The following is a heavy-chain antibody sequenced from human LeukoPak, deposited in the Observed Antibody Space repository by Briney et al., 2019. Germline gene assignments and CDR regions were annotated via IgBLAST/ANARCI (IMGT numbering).Heavy chain of an antibody. Sequence: ASVKVSCKASGYTFTSYDINWVRQATGQGLEWMGWMSPNSDNTGYAQKFQGRVTFTRDTSISTAYMELRSLTSEDTAVYYCATDLHCGGDCYSAYWGQGTLVTVSS. V-gene: IGHV1-8*01. CDR3: ATDLHCGGDCYSAY. D-gene: IGHD2-21*02. J-gene: IGHJ4*02. CDR1: GYTFTSYD. CDR2: MSPNSDNT.